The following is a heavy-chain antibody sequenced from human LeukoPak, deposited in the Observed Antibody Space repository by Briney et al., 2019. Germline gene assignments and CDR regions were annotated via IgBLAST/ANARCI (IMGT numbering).Heavy chain of an antibody. Sequence: SETLSLTCAVYGGSFSGYYWSWIRQPPGKGLEWIGEINHSGSTNYNPSLKSRVTISVDTSKNQFSLKLSSVTAADTAVYYCARAGGVLGYCSSTSCYHDAFDIWGQGTMVTVSS. D-gene: IGHD2-2*01. V-gene: IGHV4-34*01. CDR3: ARAGGVLGYCSSTSCYHDAFDI. J-gene: IGHJ3*02. CDR2: INHSGST. CDR1: GGSFSGYY.